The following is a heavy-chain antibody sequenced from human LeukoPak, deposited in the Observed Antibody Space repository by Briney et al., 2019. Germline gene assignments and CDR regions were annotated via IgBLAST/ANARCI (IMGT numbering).Heavy chain of an antibody. D-gene: IGHD2-15*01. CDR3: ARSVEGYCSGGSCYSYYYYMDV. J-gene: IGHJ6*03. CDR1: GGSISRYY. V-gene: IGHV4-59*01. CDR2: IYYSGST. Sequence: PSETLSLTCTVSGGSISRYYWSWIRQPPGKGLEWIGYIYYSGSTNYNPSLKSRVTISVDTSKNQFSLKLSSVTAADTAVYYCARSVEGYCSGGSCYSYYYYMDVWGKGTTVTVSS.